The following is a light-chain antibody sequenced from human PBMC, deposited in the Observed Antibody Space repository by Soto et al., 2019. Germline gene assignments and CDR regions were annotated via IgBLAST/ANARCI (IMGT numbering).Light chain of an antibody. CDR3: TSYTVTDVLDV. CDR2: EVT. CDR1: SSDIGDYYY. J-gene: IGLJ1*01. V-gene: IGLV2-14*01. Sequence: QSVLTQPASVSGSPGQSITISCTGTSSDIGDYYYVSWYQQHPGKAPKLIIYEVTNRPSGVSHRFSGSKSGNTASLTISGLQADDEADYFCTSYTVTDVLDVFGTGTKLTVL.